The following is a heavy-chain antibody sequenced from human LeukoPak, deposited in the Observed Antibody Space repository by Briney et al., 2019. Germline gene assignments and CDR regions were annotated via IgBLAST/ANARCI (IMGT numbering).Heavy chain of an antibody. CDR3: AIDIVGATSDAFDI. V-gene: IGHV1-24*01. CDR1: GYTLTELS. J-gene: IGHJ3*02. Sequence: ASVKVSCTVSGYTLTELSMHWVRQAPGKGLEWMGGFDPEDGETIYAQKFQGRVTMTEGTSTDTAYMELSSLRSEDTAVYYCAIDIVGATSDAFDIWGQGTMVTVSS. CDR2: FDPEDGET. D-gene: IGHD1-26*01.